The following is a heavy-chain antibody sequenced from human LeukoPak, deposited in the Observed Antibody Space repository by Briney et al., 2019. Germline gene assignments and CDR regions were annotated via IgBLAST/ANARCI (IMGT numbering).Heavy chain of an antibody. J-gene: IGHJ4*02. Sequence: GGSLRLSCVASGFTFSSYGMSWVRQAPGKGLEWVSAIIGSGGGTYYADSVKGRFTISRDNSKNTLYLQMNSLRAEDTAVYYCAKAVAGNWKYYFDYWGQGTLVTVSS. CDR2: IIGSGGGT. CDR3: AKAVAGNWKYYFDY. CDR1: GFTFSSYG. D-gene: IGHD6-19*01. V-gene: IGHV3-23*01.